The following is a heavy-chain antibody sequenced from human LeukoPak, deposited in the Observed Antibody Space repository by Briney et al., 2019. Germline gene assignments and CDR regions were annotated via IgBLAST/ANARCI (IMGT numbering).Heavy chain of an antibody. CDR1: GFSFSTYA. V-gene: IGHV3-30-3*01. D-gene: IGHD1-1*01. J-gene: IGHJ4*02. Sequence: GESLKISCAASGFSFSTYAMHWVRQTPGKGLEWVSLISYDAYNKYDADSVKGRFTISRDNSKNTLYLQMNSLRAEDTAVYYCAREKRSTTMGYFDYWGQGTLVTVSS. CDR2: ISYDAYNK. CDR3: AREKRSTTMGYFDY.